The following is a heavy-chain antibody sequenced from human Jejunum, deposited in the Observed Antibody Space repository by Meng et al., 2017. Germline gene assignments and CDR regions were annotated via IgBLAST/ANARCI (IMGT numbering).Heavy chain of an antibody. CDR3: ASRPVGIRTYYFDC. Sequence: SETLSLTCAVSGGSITSTKWWRWVRQTPGKGPEWIGEVFHSGTPNYNPSLMSRLTMSVDKSKNQFSLNLTSVTAADTAVYYCASRPVGIRTYYFDCWGQGTLVTVSS. CDR2: VFHSGTP. CDR1: GGSITSTKW. D-gene: IGHD2-21*01. J-gene: IGHJ4*02. V-gene: IGHV4/OR15-8*01.